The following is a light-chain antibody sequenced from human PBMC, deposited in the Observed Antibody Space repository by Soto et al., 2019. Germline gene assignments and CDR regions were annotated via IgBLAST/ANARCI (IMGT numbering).Light chain of an antibody. CDR1: SSNIGAGFD. CDR2: GNS. CDR3: QSYDSSLRVRV. Sequence: QSVLTQPPSVSGAPGQRVTISCTGSSSNIGAGFDVHWYQQLPGTAPKLLIYGNSNRPSGVPDRFSGSKSGTSASLSINGLQAEDEADYYCQSYDSSLRVRVFGGGTKLTVL. J-gene: IGLJ3*02. V-gene: IGLV1-40*01.